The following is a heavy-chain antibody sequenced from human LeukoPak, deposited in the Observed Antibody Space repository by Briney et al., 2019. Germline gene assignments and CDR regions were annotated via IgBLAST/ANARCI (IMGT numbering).Heavy chain of an antibody. CDR2: IYYSGST. Sequence: PSETLSLTCTVSGGSISNYYWSWIRQPPGKGLEWIGYIYYSGSTNYNPSLKSRVTISVDTSKNQFSLKLSSVTAADTAVYYCARTYYYGSGSSHFDYWGQGTLVTVSS. CDR3: ARTYYYGSGSSHFDY. J-gene: IGHJ4*02. CDR1: GGSISNYY. V-gene: IGHV4-59*01. D-gene: IGHD3-10*01.